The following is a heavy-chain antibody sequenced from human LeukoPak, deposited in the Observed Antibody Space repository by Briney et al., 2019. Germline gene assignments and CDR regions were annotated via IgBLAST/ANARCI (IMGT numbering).Heavy chain of an antibody. Sequence: GGSLRLSCAASGFTFSSHWMNWVRQAPGKGLEWVANINQDGSEKYYVDSVKGRFTISRDNAKNPLYLQMNSLRAEDTAVYYCARDATPDGIIFDYWGQGTLVTVSS. D-gene: IGHD3-16*01. CDR1: GFTFSSHW. CDR2: INQDGSEK. V-gene: IGHV3-7*05. J-gene: IGHJ4*02. CDR3: ARDATPDGIIFDY.